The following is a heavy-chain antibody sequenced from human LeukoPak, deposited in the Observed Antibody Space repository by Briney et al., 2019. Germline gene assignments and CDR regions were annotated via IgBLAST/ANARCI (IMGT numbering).Heavy chain of an antibody. CDR2: INHSGST. CDR3: ARLQNLYGDYVVDGFDY. D-gene: IGHD4-17*01. CDR1: GGSFSGYY. V-gene: IGHV4-34*01. J-gene: IGHJ4*02. Sequence: PSETLSLTCAAYGGSFSGYYWSWIRQPPGKGLEWIGEINHSGSTNYNPSLKSRVTISVDTSKNQFSLKLSSVTAADTAVYYCARLQNLYGDYVVDGFDYWGQGTLVTVSS.